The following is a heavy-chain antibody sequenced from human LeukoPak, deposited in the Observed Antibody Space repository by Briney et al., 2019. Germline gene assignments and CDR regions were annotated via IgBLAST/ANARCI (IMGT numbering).Heavy chain of an antibody. Sequence: GGSLRLSCAASGFTFSDYSMNWVRQAPETGLEWVSSISSSGTYTYYADSVKGRFTISKDNAKNSLYLQMNSLRAEDTAVYYCARALSDAPTLGYCSGTSCYTAYWGQGTLVTVSS. J-gene: IGHJ4*02. D-gene: IGHD2-2*02. V-gene: IGHV3-21*01. CDR2: ISSSGTYT. CDR3: ARALSDAPTLGYCSGTSCYTAY. CDR1: GFTFSDYS.